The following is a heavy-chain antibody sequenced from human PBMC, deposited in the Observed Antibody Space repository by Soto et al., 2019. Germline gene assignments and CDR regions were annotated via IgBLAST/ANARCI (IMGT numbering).Heavy chain of an antibody. CDR3: ARGITLPTPLDY. D-gene: IGHD1-20*01. J-gene: IGHJ4*02. Sequence: QVQLVQSGAEEKKPGASVKVSCKASGYTFTSYAMHWVRQAPGQRLEWMGWINAGNGNTKYSQKFQGRVTITRDTTASTAYMELSSLRSEDTAVYYCARGITLPTPLDYWGQGTLVTVSS. V-gene: IGHV1-3*05. CDR2: INAGNGNT. CDR1: GYTFTSYA.